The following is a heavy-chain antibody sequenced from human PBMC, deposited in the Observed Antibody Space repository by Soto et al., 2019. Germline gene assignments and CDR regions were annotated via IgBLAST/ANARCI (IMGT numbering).Heavy chain of an antibody. CDR2: INPNSGGT. Sequence: ASVKVSCKASGYTFTGYYMHWVRQAPGQGLEWMGWINPNSGGTNYAQKFQGRVTMTGDTSISTAYMELSRLRSDDTAVYYCARVNVVVVAATREYYFDYWGQGTLVTVSS. J-gene: IGHJ4*02. CDR1: GYTFTGYY. D-gene: IGHD2-15*01. CDR3: ARVNVVVVAATREYYFDY. V-gene: IGHV1-2*02.